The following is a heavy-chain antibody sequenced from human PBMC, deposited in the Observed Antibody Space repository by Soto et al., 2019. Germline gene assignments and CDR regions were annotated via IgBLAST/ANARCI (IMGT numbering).Heavy chain of an antibody. CDR1: GYSFNRCG. CDR3: ARCPVGYYGSGSYYIQIYYFDY. V-gene: IGHV1-18*01. Sequence: GASVKVSCTTSGYSFNRCGITWVRQAPGQGLEWMGWISAHNGHMIYAQDFQGRVTMTTDTSTNTAYMEIRSLRSDDTALYYCARCPVGYYGSGSYYIQIYYFDYWGQGTLVTVSS. CDR2: ISAHNGHM. D-gene: IGHD3-10*01. J-gene: IGHJ4*02.